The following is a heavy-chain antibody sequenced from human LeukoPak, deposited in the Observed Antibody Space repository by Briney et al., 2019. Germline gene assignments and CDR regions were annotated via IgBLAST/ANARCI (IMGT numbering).Heavy chain of an antibody. CDR3: ARNIVGPRQVDY. D-gene: IGHD1-26*01. CDR1: GDSITSDKW. J-gene: IGHJ4*02. CDR2: INHSGST. Sequence: SGTLSLTCAVSGDSITSDKWWTWVRQPPGKGLEWIGEINHSGSTNYNPSLKSRVTISVDTSKSQFSLKLSSVTAADTAIYYCARNIVGPRQVDYWGQGTLVTVSS. V-gene: IGHV4-4*02.